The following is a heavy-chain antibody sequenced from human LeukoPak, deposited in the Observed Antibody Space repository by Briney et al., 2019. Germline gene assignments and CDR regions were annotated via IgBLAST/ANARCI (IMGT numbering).Heavy chain of an antibody. CDR2: VFYSGTT. V-gene: IGHV4-59*11. Sequence: SETLSPTCTVSGGSIGSHYWSWIRQPPGKGLEWIGYVFYSGTTNYNPSLKSRVTISVDTSKNQFSLKLSSVTAADTAVYYCARDYYDSRGEAFDIWGLGTKVTVSS. CDR1: GGSIGSHY. CDR3: ARDYYDSRGEAFDI. J-gene: IGHJ3*02. D-gene: IGHD3-22*01.